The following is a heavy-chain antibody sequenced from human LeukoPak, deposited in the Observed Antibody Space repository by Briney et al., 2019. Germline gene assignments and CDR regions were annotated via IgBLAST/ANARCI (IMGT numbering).Heavy chain of an antibody. V-gene: IGHV3-21*01. CDR2: ISSTGSYI. D-gene: IGHD1-1*01. J-gene: IGHJ5*02. CDR1: GFTFSIFS. Sequence: GGSLRLSCAASGFTFSIFSMNWVRQAPGKGLEWVSSISSTGSYIYYADSVKGRFTISRDNPGNVVYLQMDSLRAEDTAVYYCTRVAQSGPTGWFDPWGQGTLVTVSS. CDR3: TRVAQSGPTGWFDP.